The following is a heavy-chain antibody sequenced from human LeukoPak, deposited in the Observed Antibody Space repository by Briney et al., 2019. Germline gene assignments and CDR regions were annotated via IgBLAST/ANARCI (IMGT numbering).Heavy chain of an antibody. V-gene: IGHV3-20*04. CDR1: GFTFDDYG. CDR2: INWNGGST. J-gene: IGHJ4*02. Sequence: GVLRLSCAASGFTFDDYGMSWVRQAPGKGLEWVSGINWNGGSTGYADSVKGRFTISRDNAKNSLYLQMNSLRADDTAMYYCARGNEIFGPMTIKTHFDYWGQGTLVTVSS. D-gene: IGHD3/OR15-3a*01. CDR3: ARGNEIFGPMTIKTHFDY.